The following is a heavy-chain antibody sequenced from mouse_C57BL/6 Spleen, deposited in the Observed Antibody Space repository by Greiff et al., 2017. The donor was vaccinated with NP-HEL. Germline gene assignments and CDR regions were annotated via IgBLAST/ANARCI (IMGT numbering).Heavy chain of an antibody. J-gene: IGHJ2*01. Sequence: QVQLQQPGAELVKPGASVKLSCKASGYTFTSYWMQWVKQRPGQGLEWIGEIDPSDSYTNYNQKFKGKATLPVDTSSSTGYMQLSSLTSEDSAVYYCARLTTVVAADDWGQGTTLTVSS. CDR3: ARLTTVVAADD. D-gene: IGHD1-1*01. CDR2: IDPSDSYT. CDR1: GYTFTSYW. V-gene: IGHV1-50*01.